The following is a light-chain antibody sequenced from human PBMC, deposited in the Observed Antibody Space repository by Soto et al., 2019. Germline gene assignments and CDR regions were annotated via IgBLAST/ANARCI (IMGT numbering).Light chain of an antibody. CDR2: EGS. CDR1: SSDVGSYNL. CDR3: CSYAIGSTLV. V-gene: IGLV2-23*01. Sequence: QSALTQPASVSGSPGQSITISCTGTSSDVGSYNLVSWYQQLPGKAPKLLIYEGSKRPSGVSNRFSGSKSGNTASLTISGLQAEDEADYYCCSYAIGSTLVFGGGTKLNVL. J-gene: IGLJ2*01.